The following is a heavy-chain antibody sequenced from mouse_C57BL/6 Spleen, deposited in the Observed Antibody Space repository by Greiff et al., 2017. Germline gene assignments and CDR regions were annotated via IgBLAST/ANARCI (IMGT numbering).Heavy chain of an antibody. V-gene: IGHV1-54*01. CDR1: GYAFTHYL. CDR3: ARRVDY. CDR2: INPGSGGT. J-gene: IGHJ2*01. Sequence: QVQLQQSGAELVRPGTSVKVSCKASGYAFTHYLIEWVKQRPGQGLEWIGVINPGSGGTNYNEKFKGKATLTADKSSSTAYMQLSSLTSEDSAVYFCARRVDYWGQGTTLTVSS.